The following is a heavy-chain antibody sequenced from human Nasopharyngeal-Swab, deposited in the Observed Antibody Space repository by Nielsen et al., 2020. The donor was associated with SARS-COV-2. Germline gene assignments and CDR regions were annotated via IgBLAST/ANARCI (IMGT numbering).Heavy chain of an antibody. D-gene: IGHD3-10*01. V-gene: IGHV1-69*06. CDR2: IIPIFGTA. J-gene: IGHJ6*03. Sequence: WVRQAPGQGLEWMGGIIPIFGTANYAQKFQGRVTITADKSTSTAYMELSSLRSEDTAVYYCAREGRGSGYYYYYMDVWGKGTTVTVSS. CDR3: AREGRGSGYYYYYMDV.